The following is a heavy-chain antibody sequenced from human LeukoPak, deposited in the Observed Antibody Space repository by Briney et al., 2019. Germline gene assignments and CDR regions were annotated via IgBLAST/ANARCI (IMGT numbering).Heavy chain of an antibody. Sequence: SGGSLRLSCAASGFTFSSYSMNWVRQAPGKGLEWVSSISSSSSYIYYADSVKGRFTISRDNAKNSLYLQMNSLRAEDTAVYYCARGGGYDPGDHDAFDIWGQGTMVTVSS. CDR3: ARGGGYDPGDHDAFDI. CDR1: GFTFSSYS. J-gene: IGHJ3*02. V-gene: IGHV3-21*01. CDR2: ISSSSSYI. D-gene: IGHD5-12*01.